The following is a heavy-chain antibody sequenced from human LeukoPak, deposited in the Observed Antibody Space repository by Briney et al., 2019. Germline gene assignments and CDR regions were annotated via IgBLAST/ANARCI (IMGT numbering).Heavy chain of an antibody. V-gene: IGHV3-21*01. CDR3: AKDMSYSGTYYAFDI. Sequence: GGSLRLSCSASGFTFSSYSMNWVRQAPGKGLEWVSSISSSSSYIYYADSVKGRFTISRDNAKNSLYLQMNSLRAEDTAVYYCAKDMSYSGTYYAFDIWGQGTMVTVSS. CDR1: GFTFSSYS. J-gene: IGHJ3*02. CDR2: ISSSSSYI. D-gene: IGHD1-26*01.